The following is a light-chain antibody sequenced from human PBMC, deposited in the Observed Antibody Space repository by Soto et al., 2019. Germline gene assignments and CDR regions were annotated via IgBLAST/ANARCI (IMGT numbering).Light chain of an antibody. CDR2: DAS. CDR3: QQYHRSSIT. V-gene: IGKV1-5*01. Sequence: DIQMTQSPSTLSASIGDRVTITCRASQGVSRWLAWYQQKPGRAPKLLIYDASTLESGVPSRFSGTGSGTEFTLTISSLQPDDFATYYCQQYHRSSITFGQGTRLEI. J-gene: IGKJ5*01. CDR1: QGVSRW.